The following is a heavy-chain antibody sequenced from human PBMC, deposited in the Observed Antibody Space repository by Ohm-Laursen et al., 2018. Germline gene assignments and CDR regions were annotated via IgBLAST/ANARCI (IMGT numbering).Heavy chain of an antibody. CDR3: ARDDIYEGNSLDL. J-gene: IGHJ5*02. Sequence: SLRLSCAASGFTFDDYAMHWVRQAPGKGLEWVSVIYSGGSTYYADSVKSRFTISRDNSKNTLYLQLNSLRAEDTALYYCARDDIYEGNSLDLWGQGTLVTVST. D-gene: IGHD3-3*01. CDR1: GFTFDDYA. V-gene: IGHV3-66*01. CDR2: IYSGGST.